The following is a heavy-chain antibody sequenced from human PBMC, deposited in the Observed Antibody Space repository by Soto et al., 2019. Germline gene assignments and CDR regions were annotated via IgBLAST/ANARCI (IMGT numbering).Heavy chain of an antibody. Sequence: QVQLVESGGGVVQPGRSLRLSCAASGFTFSSYGMHWVRQAPGKGLEWVAVISYDGSNKYYADSVKGRFTISRDNSKNTLYLQMNSLRAEDTAVYYCAKEEMAKFEGYYFDYWGQGTLVTVSS. D-gene: IGHD3-9*01. CDR2: ISYDGSNK. V-gene: IGHV3-30*18. CDR3: AKEEMAKFEGYYFDY. CDR1: GFTFSSYG. J-gene: IGHJ4*02.